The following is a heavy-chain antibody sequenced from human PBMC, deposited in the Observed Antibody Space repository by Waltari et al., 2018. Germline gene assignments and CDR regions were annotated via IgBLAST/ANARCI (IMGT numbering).Heavy chain of an antibody. CDR1: GGSFSGYY. D-gene: IGHD3-3*01. CDR2: INHSGST. V-gene: IGHV4-34*01. Sequence: QVQLQQWGAGLLKPSETLSLTCAVYGGSFSGYYWSWIRQPPGKGLEWIGEINHSGSTNYNPSLKSRVTISVDTSKNQFSLKLSSVTAADTAVYYCARAGLRFLEWSHEYYMDVWGKGTTVTVSS. CDR3: ARAGLRFLEWSHEYYMDV. J-gene: IGHJ6*03.